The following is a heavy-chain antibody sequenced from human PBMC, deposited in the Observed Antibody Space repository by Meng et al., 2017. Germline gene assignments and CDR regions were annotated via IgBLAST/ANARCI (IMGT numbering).Heavy chain of an antibody. V-gene: IGHV3-33*01. CDR3: ATELGHGAGSLVFDI. CDR1: GFSLSNYD. D-gene: IGHD3-10*01. Sequence: GESLKISCAASGFSLSNYDMHWVRQAPGKGLEWVAAVWYDETYKFYADSVKGRFTISRDKSKNTVYLQMNSLRAEDTAIYYCATELGHGAGSLVFDIWGQGTMVTVS. J-gene: IGHJ3*02. CDR2: VWYDETYK.